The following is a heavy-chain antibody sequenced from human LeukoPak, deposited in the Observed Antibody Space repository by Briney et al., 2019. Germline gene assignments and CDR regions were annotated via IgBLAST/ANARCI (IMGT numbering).Heavy chain of an antibody. CDR3: ARPPERWLQSLDAFDI. CDR2: INGDGRNT. CDR1: GFTFSTYW. D-gene: IGHD5-24*01. Sequence: PGGSLRLSCAASGFTFSTYWMHWVRQAPGEGLVWVSHINGDGRNTNYADSVKGRFTISRDNAKNTLYLQMNSLRAEDTAVYYCARPPERWLQSLDAFDIWGQGTMVTVSS. J-gene: IGHJ3*02. V-gene: IGHV3-74*01.